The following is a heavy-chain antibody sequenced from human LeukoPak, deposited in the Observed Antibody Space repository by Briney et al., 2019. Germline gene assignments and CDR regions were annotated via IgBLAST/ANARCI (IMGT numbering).Heavy chain of an antibody. J-gene: IGHJ4*02. CDR3: ARGRYSSSFDY. D-gene: IGHD6-13*01. Sequence: SETLSLTCTVSGGSISSYYWSWIRQPPGKGLEWIGYIYHSGSTYYNPSLKSRVTISVDRSKNQFSLKLSSVTAADTAVYYCARGRYSSSFDYWGQGTLVTVSS. V-gene: IGHV4-59*12. CDR2: IYHSGST. CDR1: GGSISSYY.